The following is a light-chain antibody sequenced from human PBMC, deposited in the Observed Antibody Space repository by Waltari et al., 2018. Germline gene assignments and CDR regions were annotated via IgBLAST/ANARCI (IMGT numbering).Light chain of an antibody. V-gene: IGKV3-11*01. J-gene: IGKJ4*01. CDR2: DVS. CDR1: QSVRSY. CDR3: QQRSNWPLT. Sequence: EVVLTQSPATLSLSPGESATLSCRASQSVRSYLAWYQQKPGQAPRLLMYDVSTRATGIPARFRGSGSGTDFTLTISSPEPEDSAVYFCQQRSNWPLTFGGGTKVEIK.